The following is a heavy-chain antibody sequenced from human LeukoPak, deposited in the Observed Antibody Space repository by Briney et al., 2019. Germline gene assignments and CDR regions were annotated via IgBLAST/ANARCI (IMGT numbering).Heavy chain of an antibody. CDR1: GFTFSSYA. D-gene: IGHD3-22*01. V-gene: IGHV3-30-3*01. CDR2: ISYDGSNK. CDR3: ARGDGWLLPHYYFDY. J-gene: IGHJ4*02. Sequence: PEGSLRLSCAASGFTFSSYAMHWVRQAPGKGLEWVAVISYDGSNKYYADSVKGRFTISRDNSKNTLYLQMNSLRAEDTAVYYCARGDGWLLPHYYFDYWGQGTLVTVSS.